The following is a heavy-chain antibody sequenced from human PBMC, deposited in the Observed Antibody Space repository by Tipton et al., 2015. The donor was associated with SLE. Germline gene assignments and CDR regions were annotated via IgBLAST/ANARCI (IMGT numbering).Heavy chain of an antibody. CDR3: VSSSPVTRDY. V-gene: IGHV4-34*12. D-gene: IGHD4-17*01. Sequence: TLSLTCSVYGDSLSGQYWSWIRQPPGKGLEWIGEVFRGGSTNYSPSLESRVTITVDMSKNQFSLRLISVTAADTAVYYCVSSSPVTRDYWGQGTPVTVSS. J-gene: IGHJ4*02. CDR2: VFRGGST. CDR1: GDSLSGQY.